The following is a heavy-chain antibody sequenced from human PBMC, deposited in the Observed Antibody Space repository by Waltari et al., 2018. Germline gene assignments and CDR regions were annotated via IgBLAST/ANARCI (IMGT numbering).Heavy chain of an antibody. CDR3: ARSYSFYDSSGDDAFDI. J-gene: IGHJ3*02. CDR2: IYHSGST. V-gene: IGHV4-4*02. D-gene: IGHD3-22*01. Sequence: QLPLQESGPGLVKPSETLSLTCAVSGGSISSSNWWSWVRQPPGKGLEWIGEIYHSGSTNYNPSLKSRVTISVDKSKNQFSLKLSSVTAADTAVYYCARSYSFYDSSGDDAFDIWGQGTMVTVSS. CDR1: GGSISSSNW.